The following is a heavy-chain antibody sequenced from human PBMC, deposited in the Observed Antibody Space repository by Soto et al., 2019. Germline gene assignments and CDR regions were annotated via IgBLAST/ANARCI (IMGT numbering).Heavy chain of an antibody. CDR3: AKGLSVIQPWLMDAY. CDR1: GFTFRSYG. V-gene: IGHV3-30*18. D-gene: IGHD5-18*01. CDR2: ISYDGSNE. Sequence: QVQLVESGGGVVQPGRSLRLSCAVSGFTFRSYGMHWVRQAPGKGLEWVAGISYDGSNEDYADSVKGRFTISRDNSKNTLYLQMKSLRGKDTAVYYCAKGLSVIQPWLMDAYWGQGTLVTVSS. J-gene: IGHJ4*02.